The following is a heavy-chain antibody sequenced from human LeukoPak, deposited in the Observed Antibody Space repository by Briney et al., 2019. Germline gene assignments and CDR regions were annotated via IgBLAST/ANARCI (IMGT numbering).Heavy chain of an antibody. CDR1: GFTFSSYG. CDR3: AGGLRLEYLYDY. J-gene: IGHJ4*02. D-gene: IGHD5-12*01. V-gene: IGHV3-23*01. CDR2: ISGSGGST. Sequence: GGSLRLSCAASGFTFSSYGMSWVRQAPGKGLEWVSAISGSGGSTYYADSVKGRFTISRDNSKNTLYLQMNSLRAEDTAVYYCAGGLRLEYLYDYWGQGTLVTVSS.